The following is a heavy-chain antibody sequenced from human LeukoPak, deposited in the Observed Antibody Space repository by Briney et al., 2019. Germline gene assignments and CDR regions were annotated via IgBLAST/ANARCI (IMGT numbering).Heavy chain of an antibody. V-gene: IGHV4-34*01. J-gene: IGHJ5*02. CDR3: AREGARNYWGNNWFDP. D-gene: IGHD1-7*01. CDR2: INHSGST. CDR1: GGSFSGYY. Sequence: PSETLSLTCAVYGGSFSGYYWSWIRQPPGKGLEWIGEINHSGSTNYNPSLKSRVTISVDTSKNQFSLKLSSVTAADTAVYYCAREGARNYWGNNWFDPWGQGTLVTVSS.